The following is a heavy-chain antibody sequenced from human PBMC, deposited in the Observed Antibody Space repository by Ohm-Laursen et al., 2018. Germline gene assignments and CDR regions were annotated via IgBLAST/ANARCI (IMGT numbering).Heavy chain of an antibody. V-gene: IGHV4-59*01. D-gene: IGHD1-26*01. J-gene: IGHJ5*02. CDR2: IYYSGST. CDR1: GGSIISYY. CDR3: ARGAYWFDP. Sequence: SQTLSLTCTVSGGSIISYYWSWIRQPPGKGLEWIGYIYYSGSTNYNPALKSRVTISVDTSKNQFSLKLSSVTAADTAVYYCARGAYWFDPWGQGTLVTVSS.